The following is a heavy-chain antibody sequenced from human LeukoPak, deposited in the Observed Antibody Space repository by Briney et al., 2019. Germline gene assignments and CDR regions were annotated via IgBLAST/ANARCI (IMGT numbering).Heavy chain of an antibody. CDR2: ISVYNGNT. J-gene: IGHJ6*03. CDR1: GYIFTNYT. D-gene: IGHD2-21*01. Sequence: GASVKVSCKASGYIFTNYTISWVRQAPGQGLEWMGWISVYNGNTNYAQKLQGRLTLTTDTSTSTAYMELRSLRSDDTAVYYCARDIPPSCGVECYNYYYYMDVWGTGITVTVSS. V-gene: IGHV1-18*01. CDR3: ARDIPPSCGVECYNYYYYMDV.